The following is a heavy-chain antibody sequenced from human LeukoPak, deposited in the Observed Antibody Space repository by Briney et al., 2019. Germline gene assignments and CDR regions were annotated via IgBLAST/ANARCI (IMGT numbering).Heavy chain of an antibody. CDR3: AGEYSSSGYYYYYMDV. CDR2: INPSGGST. D-gene: IGHD6-13*01. V-gene: IGHV1-46*01. CDR1: GYTFTSYY. Sequence: ASVKVSCKASGYTFTSYYMHWVRQAPGQGLEWMGMINPSGGSTSHAQKFQGRVTMTRDMSTSTVYMELSSLRSEDTAVYYCAGEYSSSGYYYYYMDVWGKGTTVTVSS. J-gene: IGHJ6*03.